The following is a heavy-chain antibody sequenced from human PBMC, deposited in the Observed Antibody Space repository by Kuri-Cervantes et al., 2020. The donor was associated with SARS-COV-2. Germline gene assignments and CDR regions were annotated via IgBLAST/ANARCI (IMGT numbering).Heavy chain of an antibody. Sequence: LRLSCAVSGGSISSGGYSWSWIRQPPGKGLEWIGYIYHSGSTYYNPSLKSRVTISVDKSKNQFSLRLTSVTAADTAVYFCARGPDSGTYPKNYYYAMDVWGQGTTVTVSS. CDR1: GGSISSGGYS. CDR2: IYHSGST. CDR3: ARGPDSGTYPKNYYYAMDV. D-gene: IGHD1-26*01. V-gene: IGHV4-30-2*01. J-gene: IGHJ6*02.